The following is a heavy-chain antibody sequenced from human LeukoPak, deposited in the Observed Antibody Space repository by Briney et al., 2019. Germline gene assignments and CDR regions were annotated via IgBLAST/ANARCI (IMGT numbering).Heavy chain of an antibody. D-gene: IGHD3-10*01. CDR1: GFTSDDYG. CDR3: ARHASSYYYGSGSYSAPFDY. Sequence: PGGSLRLSCAASGFTSDDYGMSWVRQAPGKGLEWVSGINWNGGSTGYADSVKGRFTISRDNAKNSLYLQMNSLRAEDTALYYCARHASSYYYGSGSYSAPFDYWGQGTLVTVSS. J-gene: IGHJ4*02. V-gene: IGHV3-20*04. CDR2: INWNGGST.